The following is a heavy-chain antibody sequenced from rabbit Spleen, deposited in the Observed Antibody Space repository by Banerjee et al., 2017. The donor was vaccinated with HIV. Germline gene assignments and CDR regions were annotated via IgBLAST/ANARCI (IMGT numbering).Heavy chain of an antibody. CDR3: ARLGHADYPYAYGLKL. D-gene: IGHD6-1*01. J-gene: IGHJ6*01. Sequence: QSLEESGGDLVKPGASLTLTCTASGVSFSFSSYMCWVRQAPGKGLEWIACIDTGSSGFTYFATWAKGRFTISKTSSTTVTLQMTSLTAADTATYFCARLGHADYPYAYGLKLWGPGTLVTVS. CDR2: IDTGSSGFT. V-gene: IGHV1S40*01. CDR1: GVSFSFSSY.